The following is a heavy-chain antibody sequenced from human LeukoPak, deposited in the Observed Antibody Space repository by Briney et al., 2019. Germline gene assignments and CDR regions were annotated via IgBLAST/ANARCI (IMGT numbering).Heavy chain of an antibody. Sequence: SETLSLTCAVSGYSISSGYYWGWIRQPPGKGLEWIGNVYHSGSTYYNPSLKSRVTMSVDTSKNQFSLKLSSVTAADTAVYYCARVGISSGWSIDYWGQGTLVTVSS. CDR1: GYSISSGYY. J-gene: IGHJ4*02. D-gene: IGHD6-19*01. CDR2: VYHSGST. CDR3: ARVGISSGWSIDY. V-gene: IGHV4-38-2*01.